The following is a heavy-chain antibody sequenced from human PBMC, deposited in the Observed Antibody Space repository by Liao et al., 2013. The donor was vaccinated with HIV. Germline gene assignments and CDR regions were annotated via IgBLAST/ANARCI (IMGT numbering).Heavy chain of an antibody. J-gene: IGHJ4*02. CDR2: IYGSGST. CDR1: GGSINPYY. Sequence: QVHLQESGPGLVKPSETLSLTCTVSGGSINPYYWSWIRKSAGKGLEWIGRIYGSGSTYYNPSLKSRVTISVDTSKNQFSLKLSSVTAADTAVYYCARGPLLWFGELSIGFDYWGQGTLVTVSS. V-gene: IGHV4-4*07. D-gene: IGHD3-10*01. CDR3: ARGPLLWFGELSIGFDY.